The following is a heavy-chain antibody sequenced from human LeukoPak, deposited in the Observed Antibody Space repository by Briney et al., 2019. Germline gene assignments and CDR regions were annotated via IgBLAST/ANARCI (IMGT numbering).Heavy chain of an antibody. Sequence: SEPLSLTCTVSGGSISSYYWSWIRPPPGKGRAWIGYIYYSGSTNYNPSLKSRVTISVDTSKNQFSLKLSSVTAADTAVYYCARHVTTVVTRNWFDPWGQGTLVTVSS. CDR2: IYYSGST. CDR1: GGSISSYY. V-gene: IGHV4-59*08. J-gene: IGHJ5*02. D-gene: IGHD4-23*01. CDR3: ARHVTTVVTRNWFDP.